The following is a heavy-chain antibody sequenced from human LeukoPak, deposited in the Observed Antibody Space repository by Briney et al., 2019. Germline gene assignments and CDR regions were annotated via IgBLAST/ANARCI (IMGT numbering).Heavy chain of an antibody. CDR1: GFTFSSYA. CDR2: IRSKAYGGTT. Sequence: GGSLRLSCAASGFTFSSYAMSWVRQAPGKGLEWVGFIRSKAYGGTTEYAASVKGRFTISRDDSKSIAYLQMNSLKTEDTAVYYCTGRQLVLDYYYGMDVWGQGTTVTVSS. V-gene: IGHV3-49*04. J-gene: IGHJ6*02. D-gene: IGHD6-13*01. CDR3: TGRQLVLDYYYGMDV.